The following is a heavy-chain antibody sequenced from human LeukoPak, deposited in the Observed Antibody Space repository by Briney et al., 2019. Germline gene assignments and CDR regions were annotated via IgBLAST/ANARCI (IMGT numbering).Heavy chain of an antibody. CDR3: ARHTIESGYYTAFDF. CDR2: ISYSGST. V-gene: IGHV4-59*08. D-gene: IGHD3-3*01. Sequence: SETLSLTCTVSGGSITSYYWSWIRQPPGKGLEWIGYISYSGSTNYSPSLKSRVTTSVDTSKNQLSLKLSSVTAADTAVYYCARHTIESGYYTAFDFWGPGILVTVSS. CDR1: GGSITSYY. J-gene: IGHJ4*02.